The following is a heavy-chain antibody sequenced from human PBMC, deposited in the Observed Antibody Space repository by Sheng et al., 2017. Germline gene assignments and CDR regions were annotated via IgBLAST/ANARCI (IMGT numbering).Heavy chain of an antibody. J-gene: IGHJ5*01. Sequence: QVQLVQSGAEVKKPGSSVKVSCKASGGTFSSYTISWVRQAPGQGLEWMGRIIPILGIANYAQKFQGRVTITADKSTSTAYMELSSLRSEDTAVYYCARIPLLVVLPFYLTLHRYGLGGTERTVRTSVPPGGVDS. V-gene: IGHV1-69*02. CDR3: ARIPLLVVLPFYLTLHRYGLGGTERTVRTSVPPGGVDS. CDR2: IIPILGIA. CDR1: GGTFSSYT. D-gene: IGHD3-22*01.